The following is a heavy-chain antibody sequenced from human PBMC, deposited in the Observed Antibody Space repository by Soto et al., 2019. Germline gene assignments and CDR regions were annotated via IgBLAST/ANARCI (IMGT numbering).Heavy chain of an antibody. Sequence: ASVKVSCKASGNTFTSYDINWVRQATGHGLEWMGWINPNSGNIGYAQKFQGRVAMTRDTAIRTAYMEVSRLRSDDTAVYYCARGRASGSYYLLDYWGQGTLVTVS. CDR2: INPNSGNI. CDR3: ARGRASGSYYLLDY. V-gene: IGHV1-8*01. J-gene: IGHJ4*02. D-gene: IGHD3-10*01. CDR1: GNTFTSYD.